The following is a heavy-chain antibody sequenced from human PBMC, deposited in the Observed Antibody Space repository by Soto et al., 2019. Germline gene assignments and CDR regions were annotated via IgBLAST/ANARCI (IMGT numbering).Heavy chain of an antibody. CDR2: TPGSGGSA. CDR3: GKGGSSGWFHFDC. J-gene: IGHJ4*02. D-gene: IGHD6-19*01. CDR1: GFTFGTYA. Sequence: GGSLRLSCAASGFTFGTYAMNWVRQAPGKGLEWVSSTPGSGGSAYYADSVRGRFTISRDNSKNTVYLQLDSPRPEDSAIYYCGKGGSSGWFHFDCWGQGTQGTVSS. V-gene: IGHV3-23*01.